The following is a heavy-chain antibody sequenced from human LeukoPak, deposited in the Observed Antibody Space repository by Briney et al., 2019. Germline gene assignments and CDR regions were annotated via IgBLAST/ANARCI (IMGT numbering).Heavy chain of an antibody. CDR1: GFPFSSYG. J-gene: IGHJ4*02. Sequence: GRSLRLSCAASGFPFSSYGMHWVRQAPGKGLEWVAVISYDGSNKYYADSVKGRFTISRDNSKNTLYLQMNSLRAEDTAVYYCARDWGITMVRGVIRFWGQGTLVTVSS. CDR2: ISYDGSNK. V-gene: IGHV3-30*19. D-gene: IGHD3-10*01. CDR3: ARDWGITMVRGVIRF.